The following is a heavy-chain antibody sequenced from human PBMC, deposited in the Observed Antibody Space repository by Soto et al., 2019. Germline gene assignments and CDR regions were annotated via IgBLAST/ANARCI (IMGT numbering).Heavy chain of an antibody. V-gene: IGHV4-34*01. CDR2: INHSGST. CDR1: GGSFSGYY. J-gene: IGHJ5*02. CDR3: ARSRNLGYCSSISCHLTFDP. D-gene: IGHD2-2*01. Sequence: PSETLSLTCAVYGGSFSGYYWSWIRQPPGKGLEWIGEINHSGSTNYNPSLKSRVTISVDTSKNQFSLKPSSVTAADTAVYYCARSRNLGYCSSISCHLTFDPWGQGTLVTVSS.